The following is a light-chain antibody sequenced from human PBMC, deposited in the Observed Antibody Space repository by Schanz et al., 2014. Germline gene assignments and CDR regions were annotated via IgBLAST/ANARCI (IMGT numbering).Light chain of an antibody. Sequence: DIRMTQSPSYLSASVGDRVTLTCRASQSITSFLNWYQHKPGRAPKLLIFGASSLQSGVPSRFSGSGSGTDFTFTISSLQPEDIATYYCQQYDKIGLTFGGGTKVEIK. J-gene: IGKJ4*01. CDR1: QSITSF. CDR2: GAS. V-gene: IGKV1-33*01. CDR3: QQYDKIGLT.